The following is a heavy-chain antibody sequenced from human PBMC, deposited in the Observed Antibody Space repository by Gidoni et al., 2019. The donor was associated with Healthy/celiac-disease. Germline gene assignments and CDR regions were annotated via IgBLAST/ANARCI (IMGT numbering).Heavy chain of an antibody. CDR3: ARTCENDAFDI. V-gene: IGHV4-59*08. CDR1: GGSISSYY. J-gene: IGHJ3*02. Sequence: QVQLQESGPGLVKPSETLSLTCTVSGGSISSYYWSWIRQPPGKGLEWMGYISYRGRKNYNPSLKSRVTISVDTSKNQFSLKLSSVTAADTAVYYCARTCENDAFDIWGQGTMVTVSS. CDR2: ISYRGRK.